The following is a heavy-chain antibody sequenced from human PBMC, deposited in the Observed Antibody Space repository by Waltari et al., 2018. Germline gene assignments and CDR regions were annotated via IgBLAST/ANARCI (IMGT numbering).Heavy chain of an antibody. V-gene: IGHV3-30*16. D-gene: IGHD3-22*01. J-gene: IGHJ4*02. Sequence: QVQLVESGGGVVQPGRSLRLSCAASGFTFSSYAMHWVRQAPGKGLEWVAVISYDGSNKYYADSVKGRFTISRDNSKNTLYLQVNSLRAEDTAVYYCARPRNYYDSSGYAWYFDYWGQGTLVTVSS. CDR1: GFTFSSYA. CDR2: ISYDGSNK. CDR3: ARPRNYYDSSGYAWYFDY.